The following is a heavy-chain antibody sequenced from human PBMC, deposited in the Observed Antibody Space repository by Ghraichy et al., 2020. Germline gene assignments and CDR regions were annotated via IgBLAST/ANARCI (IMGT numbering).Heavy chain of an antibody. CDR1: GGSISSSSYY. V-gene: IGHV4-39*07. CDR2: IYYSGST. Sequence: SETLSLTCTVSGGSISSSSYYWGWIRQPPGKGLEWIGSIYYSGSTYYNPSLKSRVTISVDTSKNQFSLKLSSVTAADTAVYYCARDHRKDIVVVVAATLNYYYGMDVWGQGTTVTVSS. D-gene: IGHD2-15*01. CDR3: ARDHRKDIVVVVAATLNYYYGMDV. J-gene: IGHJ6*02.